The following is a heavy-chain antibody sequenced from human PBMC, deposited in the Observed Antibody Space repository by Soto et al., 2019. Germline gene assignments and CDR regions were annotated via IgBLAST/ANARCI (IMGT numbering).Heavy chain of an antibody. CDR3: ARDLWGYCGTDCYPLDV. CDR2: MYNTGST. D-gene: IGHD2-21*02. Sequence: QVQLQESGPGLVKPSETLSLTCTVSGGSISRYYWSWIRQPPGKGLEWIGYMYNTGSTVYNPSFTSRATITLAMSNHLFSLKLNPVTAAETALYYCARDLWGYCGTDCYPLDVWGQGTTVTVSS. J-gene: IGHJ6*02. V-gene: IGHV4-59*01. CDR1: GGSISRYY.